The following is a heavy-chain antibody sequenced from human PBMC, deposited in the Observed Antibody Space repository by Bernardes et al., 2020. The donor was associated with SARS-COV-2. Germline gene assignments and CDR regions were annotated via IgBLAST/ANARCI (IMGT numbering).Heavy chain of an antibody. Sequence: GGSLRLSCAASGFSLSSHCMHWVRQPPGKGLVWVSRINPDGSSTNYADSVKGRFTISRDNAKNTLYLQMNSLRDEDTAVYFCARDLGYCTNGICSPWGQGTLGTVSS. D-gene: IGHD2-8*01. CDR1: GFSLSSHC. J-gene: IGHJ5*02. V-gene: IGHV3-74*01. CDR2: INPDGSST. CDR3: ARDLGYCTNGICSP.